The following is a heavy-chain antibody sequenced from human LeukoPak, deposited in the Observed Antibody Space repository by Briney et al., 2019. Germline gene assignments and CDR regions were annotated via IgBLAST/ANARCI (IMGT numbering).Heavy chain of an antibody. V-gene: IGHV1-18*01. D-gene: IGHD2-15*01. CDR2: ISAYNGYT. CDR3: AKGQDIVGDGYMDV. Sequence: ASVKVSCKASGYTFTSYGISWVRQAPGQGLEWMGWISAYNGYTNYAQKLQGRVTMTTDTSTSTAYMELRSLRSDDTAVYYCAKGQDIVGDGYMDVWGKGTTVTVSS. CDR1: GYTFTSYG. J-gene: IGHJ6*03.